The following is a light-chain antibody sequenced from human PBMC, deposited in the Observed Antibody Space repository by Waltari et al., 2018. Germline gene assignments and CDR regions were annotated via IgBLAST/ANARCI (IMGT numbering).Light chain of an antibody. CDR1: ALPTKY. Sequence: SHELTQPPSVSVSPGQTARITCSGDALPTKYIYWYQQKSGQAPVMLIYEDNNRPSGIPERFSGSSSVTLATSTVSGAVVEDEGDYYCYSTDSSSFPLFGGGTRLTVL. J-gene: IGLJ3*02. CDR2: EDN. CDR3: YSTDSSSFPL. V-gene: IGLV3-10*01.